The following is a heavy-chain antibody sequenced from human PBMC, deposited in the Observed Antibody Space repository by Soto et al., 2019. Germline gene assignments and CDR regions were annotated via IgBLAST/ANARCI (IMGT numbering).Heavy chain of an antibody. CDR1: GFTFSSYG. CDR2: ISYDGGNK. J-gene: IGHJ6*02. V-gene: IGHV3-30*18. CDR3: AKDGPYSSSSEYYYYGMDV. D-gene: IGHD6-6*01. Sequence: LRLSCAASGFTFSSYGMHWVRQAPGKGLEWVAVISYDGGNKYYADSVKGRFTISRDNSKNTLYLQMNSLRAEDTAVYYCAKDGPYSSSSEYYYYGMDVWGQGTTVTVSS.